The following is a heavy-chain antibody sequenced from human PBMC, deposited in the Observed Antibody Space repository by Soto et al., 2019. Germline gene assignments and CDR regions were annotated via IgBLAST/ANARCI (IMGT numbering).Heavy chain of an antibody. J-gene: IGHJ4*02. CDR3: ARYDFWSGYFDS. CDR1: GGSFSGYY. V-gene: IGHV4-34*06. D-gene: IGHD3-3*01. CDR2: INHSGST. Sequence: SETLSLTCAVYGGSFSGYYWSWIRQPPGKGLEWIGEINHSGSTNYNPSLKSRVTISVDTSKNQFSLKLDSVTASDTAVYYCARYDFWSGYFDSWGQGTLVTVSS.